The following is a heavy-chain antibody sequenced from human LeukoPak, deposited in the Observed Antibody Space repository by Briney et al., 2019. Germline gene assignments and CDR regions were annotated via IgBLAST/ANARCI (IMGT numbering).Heavy chain of an antibody. J-gene: IGHJ4*02. D-gene: IGHD3-9*01. CDR2: INPSGGST. CDR3: ATEPYYDILTGCL. Sequence: ASVKVSCKASGYTFTSYYMHWVRQAPGQGLEWMGIINPSGGSTSYAQKFEGRVTMTRDMSTSIVYMELSSLRSEDTAVYYCATEPYYDILTGCLWGQGTLVTVSS. V-gene: IGHV1-46*01. CDR1: GYTFTSYY.